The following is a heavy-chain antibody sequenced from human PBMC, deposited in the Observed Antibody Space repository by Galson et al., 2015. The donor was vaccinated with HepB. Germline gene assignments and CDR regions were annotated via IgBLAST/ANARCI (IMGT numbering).Heavy chain of an antibody. CDR3: ARVGIAAAGTALGPFDI. CDR2: ISAYNGNT. Sequence: SVKVSCKASGYTFTSYGISWVRQAPGQGLEWKGWISAYNGNTNYAQKLQGRVTMTTDTSTSTAYMELRSLRSDDTAVYYCARVGIAAAGTALGPFDIWGQGTMVTVSS. V-gene: IGHV1-18*01. J-gene: IGHJ3*02. D-gene: IGHD6-13*01. CDR1: GYTFTSYG.